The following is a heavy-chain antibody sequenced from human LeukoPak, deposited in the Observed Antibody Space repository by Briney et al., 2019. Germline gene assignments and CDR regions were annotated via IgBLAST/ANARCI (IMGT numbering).Heavy chain of an antibody. CDR2: INSKGGRT. V-gene: IGHV3-64D*06. Sequence: PGGSLRLSCAASGFTFKKYAMHWVRQAPGKGLEYVSAINSKGGRTYYADSVKGRFTISRDNSKNTLFLQMSSLRVEDTAVYYCVKDLYYDNSGYYSGAFDYWGQGTLVTVSS. CDR1: GFTFKKYA. CDR3: VKDLYYDNSGYYSGAFDY. J-gene: IGHJ4*02. D-gene: IGHD3-22*01.